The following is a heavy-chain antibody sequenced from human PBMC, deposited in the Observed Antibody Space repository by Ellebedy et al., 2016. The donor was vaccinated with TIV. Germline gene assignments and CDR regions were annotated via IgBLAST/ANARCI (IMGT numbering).Heavy chain of an antibody. CDR1: GYTFTNAW. Sequence: PGGSLRLSCKGPGYTFTNAWIGWVRQLPGKGLAWMGNIYPGDSNIRYSPSFQGQVTISADNSISTAYLQWSSLKASDTAMYYWARQDPPGGYFDYWGQGTPVTVSS. CDR3: ARQDPPGGYFDY. J-gene: IGHJ4*02. CDR2: IYPGDSNI. D-gene: IGHD2-8*02. V-gene: IGHV5-51*01.